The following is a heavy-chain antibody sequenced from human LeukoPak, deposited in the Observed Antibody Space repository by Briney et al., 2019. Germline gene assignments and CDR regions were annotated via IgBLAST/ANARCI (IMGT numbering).Heavy chain of an antibody. CDR1: GSSISSYY. CDR3: ARVFDSSGYPRFDP. D-gene: IGHD3-22*01. J-gene: IGHJ5*02. CDR2: IYYSGST. V-gene: IGHV4-59*01. Sequence: SETLSLTCTVSGSSISSYYWSWIRQPPGKGLEWIGYIYYSGSTNYNPSLKSRVTISVDTSKNQFSLKLSSVTATDTAVYYCARVFDSSGYPRFDPWGQGTLVTVSS.